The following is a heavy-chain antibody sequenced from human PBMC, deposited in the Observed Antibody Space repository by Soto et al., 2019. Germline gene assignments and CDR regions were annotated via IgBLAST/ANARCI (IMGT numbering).Heavy chain of an antibody. Sequence: QLQLQESGSGLVQPSQTLSLTCAVSGGSISSGGYSWTWIRQPPGKGLEWIGYIYHSGGTYYSPSLKSRVTMSLDRSKNHFSLQLNSVIAADTAVYYCARYNHYQSHCHYWGQGTLVTVSS. J-gene: IGHJ4*02. CDR2: IYHSGGT. D-gene: IGHD2-2*01. CDR3: ARYNHYQSHCHY. CDR1: GGSISSGGYS. V-gene: IGHV4-30-2*01.